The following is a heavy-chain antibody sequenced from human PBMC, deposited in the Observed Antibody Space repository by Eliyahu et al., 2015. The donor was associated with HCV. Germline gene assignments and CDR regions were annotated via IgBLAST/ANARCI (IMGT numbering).Heavy chain of an antibody. CDR1: GFTFGYYA. Sequence: EVQLVESGGGLVQPGRSLRLSCTASGFTFGYYAMSWVRQAPGKGLGWVGFIRSKAYGGTTEYAASVKGRFTISRDDSKSIAYLQMNSLKTEDTAVYYCTREYDGYSSGWYLGYWGQGTLVTVSS. D-gene: IGHD6-19*01. J-gene: IGHJ4*02. V-gene: IGHV3-49*04. CDR2: IRSKAYGGTT. CDR3: TREYDGYSSGWYLGY.